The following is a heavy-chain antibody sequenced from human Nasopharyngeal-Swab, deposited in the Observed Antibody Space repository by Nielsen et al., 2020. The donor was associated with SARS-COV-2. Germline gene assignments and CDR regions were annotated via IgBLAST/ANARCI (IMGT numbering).Heavy chain of an antibody. CDR3: ARDAPAHYGAFY. D-gene: IGHD4-17*01. V-gene: IGHV3-30*03. Sequence: GWSRRLSCAASGFTFSIFGMHWVRQAPGKGLEWVAFIAHDASNEYYGDSVKGRFSISRDSSKNTLYLQMDSLRGEDTAVYYCARDAPAHYGAFYWGRGTLVTVSS. CDR1: GFTFSIFG. CDR2: IAHDASNE. J-gene: IGHJ4*02.